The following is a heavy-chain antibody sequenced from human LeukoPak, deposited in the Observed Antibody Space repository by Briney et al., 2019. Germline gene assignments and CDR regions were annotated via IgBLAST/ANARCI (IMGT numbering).Heavy chain of an antibody. Sequence: SETLSLTCTVSGYSISSGYDWGWIRQAPGKGLEWIGTIYHSGSTYYNPSLKSRVTISVDTSKNHFSLKLTSVTAADTAVYFCASSTAVVTAKKCPVWSEGTLVTVSS. CDR2: IYHSGST. D-gene: IGHD5-18*01. CDR1: GYSISSGYD. V-gene: IGHV4-38-2*02. CDR3: ASSTAVVTAKKCPV. J-gene: IGHJ1*01.